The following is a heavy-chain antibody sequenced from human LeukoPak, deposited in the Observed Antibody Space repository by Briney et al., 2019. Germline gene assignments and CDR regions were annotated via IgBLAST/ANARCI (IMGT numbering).Heavy chain of an antibody. J-gene: IGHJ5*02. CDR1: GGSISNYY. V-gene: IGHV4-4*07. Sequence: PETLSLTCIVSGGSISNYYWTWIRQPAGKGLEWIGHIYSSGISNYNPSLKSRVSMSMDVSKNQFSLKLNSVTAADTAVYYCARVDFWSTYYTDNWFDPWGQGTLVTVSS. CDR3: ARVDFWSTYYTDNWFDP. D-gene: IGHD3-3*01. CDR2: IYSSGIS.